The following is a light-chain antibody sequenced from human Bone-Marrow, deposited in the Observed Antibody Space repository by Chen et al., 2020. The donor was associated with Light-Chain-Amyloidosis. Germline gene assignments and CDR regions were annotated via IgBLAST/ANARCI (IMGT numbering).Light chain of an antibody. CDR3: GSYAGSNTVV. J-gene: IGLJ2*01. Sequence: QSALTQPASASGSPGQSITISCTGTSSDVGNYNLVSWYQQHPGKAPKLMIFEVNKRPSGVSNRFSGSKSGNTASLTISGLLAEDEADYHCGSYAGSNTVVFGGGTKLTVL. V-gene: IGLV2-23*02. CDR2: EVN. CDR1: SSDVGNYNL.